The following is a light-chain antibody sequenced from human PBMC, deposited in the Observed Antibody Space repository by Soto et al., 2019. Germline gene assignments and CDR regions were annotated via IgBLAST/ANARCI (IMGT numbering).Light chain of an antibody. Sequence: QSVLTQPRSVSGSPGQSVTISCTGTSSDVGGYNYVSWYQQHPGKAPKLVMYDVSNRPSGVPDRFSGSKSGNTASLTISGLQAEDEADYYCCSYAGSYTVFGGGTKLTVL. CDR3: CSYAGSYTV. CDR2: DVS. CDR1: SSDVGGYNY. V-gene: IGLV2-11*01. J-gene: IGLJ2*01.